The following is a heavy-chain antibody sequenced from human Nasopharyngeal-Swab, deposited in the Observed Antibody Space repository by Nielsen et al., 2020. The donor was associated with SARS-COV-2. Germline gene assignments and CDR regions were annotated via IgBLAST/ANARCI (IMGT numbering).Heavy chain of an antibody. J-gene: IGHJ4*02. CDR2: IAHDASNE. Sequence: GESLKISCAASGFTFSSFGMHWVRQAPGKGLEWVAFIAHDASNEYYGDSVKGRFSISRDSSKNTLYLQMDSLRGEDTAVYYCARDAPAHYGAFYWGRGTLVTV. CDR3: ARDAPAHYGAFY. V-gene: IGHV3-30*03. D-gene: IGHD4-17*01. CDR1: GFTFSSFG.